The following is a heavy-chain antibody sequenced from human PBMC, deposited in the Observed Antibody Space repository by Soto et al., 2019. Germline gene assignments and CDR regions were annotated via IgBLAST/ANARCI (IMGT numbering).Heavy chain of an antibody. CDR3: ARDRGGRGYCTNGVCFPYGLFDP. Sequence: PSETLSLTCTVSGGTISSYYWSWIRQPAGKGLEWIGRIYTSGSTNYNPSLKSRVTMSVDTSKNQFSLKLSSVTAADTAVYYCARDRGGRGYCTNGVCFPYGLFDPWGQGTLVTVS. J-gene: IGHJ5*02. V-gene: IGHV4-4*07. CDR2: IYTSGST. CDR1: GGTISSYY. D-gene: IGHD2-8*01.